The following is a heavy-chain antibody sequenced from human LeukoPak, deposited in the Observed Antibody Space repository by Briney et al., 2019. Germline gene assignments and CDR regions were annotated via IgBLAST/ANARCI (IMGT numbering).Heavy chain of an antibody. V-gene: IGHV6-1*01. CDR2: TYYRSKWYK. Sequence: SQTLSLTCAISGDSVSGNSATWNWIRQSPSRGLEWLGRTYYRSKWYKSYAVSVKSRITINPDTSKNQFSLQLNSVTPEDTAVYYCVRTDSGSLDYWGQGTLVTVSS. D-gene: IGHD6-19*01. CDR3: VRTDSGSLDY. CDR1: GDSVSGNSAT. J-gene: IGHJ4*02.